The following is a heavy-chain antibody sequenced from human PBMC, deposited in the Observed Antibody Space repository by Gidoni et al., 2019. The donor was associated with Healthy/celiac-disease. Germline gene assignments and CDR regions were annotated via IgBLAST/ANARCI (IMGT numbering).Heavy chain of an antibody. Sequence: QVQLVESGGGVVQPGRSLRLYCAASGFTFSSYGMHWVRQAPGKGLEWVAVIWYAGSNKYYADPVKGRFTISRDNSKNTLYLQMNSLRAEDTAVYYCARAREVALDYWGQGTLVTVSS. CDR1: GFTFSSYG. CDR2: IWYAGSNK. D-gene: IGHD5-12*01. CDR3: ARAREVALDY. V-gene: IGHV3-33*01. J-gene: IGHJ4*02.